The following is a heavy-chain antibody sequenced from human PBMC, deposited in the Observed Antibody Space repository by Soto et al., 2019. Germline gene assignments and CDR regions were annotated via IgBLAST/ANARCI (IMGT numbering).Heavy chain of an antibody. CDR3: ARQNPPPYGSGSYPRRLNWFDP. J-gene: IGHJ5*02. Sequence: KSGGSLRLSCAASGFTFSSYSMNWVRQAPGKGLEWVSSISSSSSYIYYADSVKGRFTISRDNAKNSLYLQMNSLRAEDTAVYYCARQNPPPYGSGSYPRRLNWFDPWGQGTLVTVSS. D-gene: IGHD3-10*01. V-gene: IGHV3-21*01. CDR1: GFTFSSYS. CDR2: ISSSSSYI.